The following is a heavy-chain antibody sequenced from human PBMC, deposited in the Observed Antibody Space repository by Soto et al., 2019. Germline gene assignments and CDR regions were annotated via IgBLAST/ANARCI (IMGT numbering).Heavy chain of an antibody. CDR3: ARLEYKWNYGGRDVFDV. Sequence: ASVKVSCKASGYTFTSYGISWVRQAPGQGLEWMGWISAYNGNTNYAQKLQGRVTMTTDTSTSTAYMELRSLRSDDTAVYYCARLEYKWNYGGRDVFDVWGQGTMVTVSS. D-gene: IGHD1-7*01. V-gene: IGHV1-18*01. J-gene: IGHJ3*01. CDR1: GYTFTSYG. CDR2: ISAYNGNT.